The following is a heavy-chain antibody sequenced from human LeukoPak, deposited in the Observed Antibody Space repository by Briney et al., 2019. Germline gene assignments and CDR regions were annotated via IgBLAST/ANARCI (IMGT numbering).Heavy chain of an antibody. J-gene: IGHJ4*02. V-gene: IGHV1-46*01. CDR1: GYTFTNYY. Sequence: GASVKVSCKASGYTFTNYYMHWVRQAPGQALERMGIINSRDGSTSYAQKFQGKVTITRATSTSTVYMELSSLNSEDTALYYCERAISCSGRSCQWEFDYWGQGTLVTVSS. D-gene: IGHD2-15*01. CDR2: INSRDGST. CDR3: ERAISCSGRSCQWEFDY.